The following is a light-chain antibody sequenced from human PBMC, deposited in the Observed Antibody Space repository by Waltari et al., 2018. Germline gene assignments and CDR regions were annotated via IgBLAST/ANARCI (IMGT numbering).Light chain of an antibody. V-gene: IGKV1-8*01. Sequence: AIRITQSPSSLSASTGDRVTITCRASQGISSYLAWYQQKPGKAPKLLIYGASTRATGIPARFSGSGSGTEFTLTISSLQSEDFAVYYCQQYNNWPYTFGQGTKLEIK. J-gene: IGKJ2*01. CDR3: QQYNNWPYT. CDR1: QGISSY. CDR2: GAS.